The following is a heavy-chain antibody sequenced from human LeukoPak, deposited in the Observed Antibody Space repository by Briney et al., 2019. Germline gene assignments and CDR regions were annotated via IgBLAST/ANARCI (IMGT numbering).Heavy chain of an antibody. CDR3: AKDMCSTTSCPEGSPAG. Sequence: PGGSLRLSCAASGFTFSSYAMHWVRQAPGKGLEWVAFLQYDTSNEFYADSVKGRFTISRDNSKNTLYLQMNSLRVEDTAVYYCAKDMCSTTSCPEGSPAGWGQGTLVIVSS. D-gene: IGHD2-2*01. J-gene: IGHJ4*02. CDR1: GFTFSSYA. V-gene: IGHV3-30*02. CDR2: LQYDTSNE.